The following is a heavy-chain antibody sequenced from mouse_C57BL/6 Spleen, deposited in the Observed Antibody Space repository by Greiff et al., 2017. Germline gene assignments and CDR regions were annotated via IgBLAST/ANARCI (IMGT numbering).Heavy chain of an antibody. V-gene: IGHV5-9-1*02. CDR1: GFTFSSYA. CDR3: TKAGGSSSYAMDD. Sequence: VQLKESGEGLVKPGGSLKLSCAASGFTFSSYAMSWVRQTPEKRLEWVAYISSGGDYIYYADTVKGRFTISRDNARNTLYLQMSSLKSEDTAMXYCTKAGGSSSYAMDDWGQGTSVTVSS. J-gene: IGHJ4*01. CDR2: ISSGGDYI. D-gene: IGHD1-1*01.